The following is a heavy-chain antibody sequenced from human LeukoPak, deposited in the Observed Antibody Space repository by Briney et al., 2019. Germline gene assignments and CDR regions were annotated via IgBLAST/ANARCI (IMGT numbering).Heavy chain of an antibody. J-gene: IGHJ6*03. CDR3: ARGTVSGMDYYYMDV. CDR1: VYTFTSYG. V-gene: IGHV1-18*01. CDR2: ISTSSGNT. Sequence: ASVTVSFKTSVYTFTSYGINWVRQAPGQGLEWMGWISTSSGNTKYAQNIQGRVTLTTDTTTRTAYMELRSLRSDDTAVYYCARGTVSGMDYYYMDVWGKGITVTVSS. D-gene: IGHD4-11*01.